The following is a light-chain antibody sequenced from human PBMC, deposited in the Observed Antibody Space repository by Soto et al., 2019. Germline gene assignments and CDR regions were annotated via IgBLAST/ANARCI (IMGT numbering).Light chain of an antibody. V-gene: IGKV1-39*01. CDR1: QSISSY. J-gene: IGKJ5*01. CDR2: AAS. CDR3: QQSYSTPIT. Sequence: DIQMTRSPSSLSASVGDRVTITCRASQSISSYLNWYQQKPGKAPKLLIYAASSLQSGVPSRFSGSGSGTDSTLTISSLQPEDFATYYCQQSYSTPITFGQGTRLEIK.